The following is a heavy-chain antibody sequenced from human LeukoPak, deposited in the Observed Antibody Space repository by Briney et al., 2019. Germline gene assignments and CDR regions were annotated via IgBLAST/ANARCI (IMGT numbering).Heavy chain of an antibody. CDR2: IFSGGST. Sequence: PGGSLRLSCVASGFTVSSNYMSWVRQAPGKGLEWVSAIFSGGSTFYADSVTGRFTISRDNSKNTVYLEMNSLRAEDTAVYYCARDLKTSGWYGDFDYWGPGTLVTVSS. V-gene: IGHV3-53*01. D-gene: IGHD6-19*01. CDR3: ARDLKTSGWYGDFDY. CDR1: GFTVSSNY. J-gene: IGHJ4*02.